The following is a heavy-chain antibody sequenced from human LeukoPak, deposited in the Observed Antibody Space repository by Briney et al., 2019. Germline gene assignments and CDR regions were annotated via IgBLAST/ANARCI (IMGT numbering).Heavy chain of an antibody. CDR1: GGSISSSNW. CDR3: ARGRPNEMATITFDY. J-gene: IGHJ4*02. V-gene: IGHV4-4*02. Sequence: SETLSLTCAVSGGSISSSNWWSWVRQPPGKGLEWIGEIYHSGSTNYNPSLKSRVTISVDKSKNQFSLKLSSVTAADTAVYYCARGRPNEMATITFDYWGQGTLVTVSS. CDR2: IYHSGST. D-gene: IGHD5-24*01.